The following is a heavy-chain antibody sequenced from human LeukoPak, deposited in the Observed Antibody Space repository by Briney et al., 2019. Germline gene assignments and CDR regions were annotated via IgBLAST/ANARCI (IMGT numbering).Heavy chain of an antibody. V-gene: IGHV4-39*01. D-gene: IGHD2-2*02. CDR3: ARHEIVVVPAAILCGWFDP. CDR1: GGSISSSSYY. Sequence: SETLSLTCTVSGGSISSSSYYWGWIRQPPEKELEWIGSIYYSGSTYYNPSLKSRVTISVDTSKNQYSLKLSSVTAADTAVYYCARHEIVVVPAAILCGWFDPWGQGTLVTVSS. CDR2: IYYSGST. J-gene: IGHJ5*02.